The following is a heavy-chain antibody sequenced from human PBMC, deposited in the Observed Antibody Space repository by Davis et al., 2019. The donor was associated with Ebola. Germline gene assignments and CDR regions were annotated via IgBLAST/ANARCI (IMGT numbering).Heavy chain of an antibody. V-gene: IGHV5-51*01. CDR1: GYSFPNYW. D-gene: IGHD4-17*01. CDR3: ARIDRRTTVTTRY. Sequence: GESLKISCQGSGYSFPNYWIGWVRQMPGKGLEWMGIIYPGDSDTIYSPSFEGQVTISADESVTTAYLQWSSLKASDTAMYYCARIDRRTTVTTRYWGQGTLVTVSS. J-gene: IGHJ4*02. CDR2: IYPGDSDT.